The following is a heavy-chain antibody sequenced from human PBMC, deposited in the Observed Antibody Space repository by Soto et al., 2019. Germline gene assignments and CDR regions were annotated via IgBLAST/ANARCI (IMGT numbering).Heavy chain of an antibody. CDR2: ISWDDNN. Sequence: QITLKASGPTLVKPTQTLTLTCTLSGFSLTTTGVRVGWIRQPPGKALEWLALISWDDNNHYSPSLKGRLTVTKDTPKNQVVLRMTNMDPVDTATYCCAHRTYSTNFGLVLALDIWGLGTMVTVSS. D-gene: IGHD2-2*01. V-gene: IGHV2-5*02. CDR3: AHRTYSTNFGLVLALDI. J-gene: IGHJ3*02. CDR1: GFSLTTTGVR.